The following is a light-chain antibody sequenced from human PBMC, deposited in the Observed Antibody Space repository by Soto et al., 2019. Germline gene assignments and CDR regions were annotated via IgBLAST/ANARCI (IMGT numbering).Light chain of an antibody. Sequence: EIVLTQSPGTLSLSPGERATLSCRASQSVSSSYLAWYQQKPGQAPRLLIYGASSRATGIPDRFSGSRSGTDFTLTISRLEPEDFAVYYCQQYGSSLYTFGQGTKLEIK. J-gene: IGKJ2*01. CDR3: QQYGSSLYT. V-gene: IGKV3-20*01. CDR1: QSVSSSY. CDR2: GAS.